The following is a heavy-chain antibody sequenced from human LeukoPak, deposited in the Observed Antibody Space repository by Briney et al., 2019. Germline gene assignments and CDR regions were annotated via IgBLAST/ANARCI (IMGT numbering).Heavy chain of an antibody. Sequence: SETLSLTCTVSGGSISSGDYYWSWIRQPPGKGLEWIGYIYYSGSTYYNLSLKSRVTISVDTSKNQFSLKLSSVTAADTAVYYCARCPKLSDPTVSLYFQHWGQGTLVTVSS. CDR2: IYYSGST. J-gene: IGHJ1*01. D-gene: IGHD2-15*01. CDR3: ARCPKLSDPTVSLYFQH. V-gene: IGHV4-30-4*01. CDR1: GGSISSGDYY.